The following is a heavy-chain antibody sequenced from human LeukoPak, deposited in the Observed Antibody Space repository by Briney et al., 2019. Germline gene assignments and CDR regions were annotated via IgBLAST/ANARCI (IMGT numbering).Heavy chain of an antibody. CDR3: ARGPNYYDSSGHGSDY. Sequence: PSETLSHTCAVYGGSFSGYYWSWIRQPPGKGLEWIGEINHSGSTNYNPSLKSRVTISVDTSKNQFSLKLSSVTAADTAVYYCARGPNYYDSSGHGSDYWGQGTLVTVSS. J-gene: IGHJ4*02. V-gene: IGHV4-34*01. D-gene: IGHD3-22*01. CDR2: INHSGST. CDR1: GGSFSGYY.